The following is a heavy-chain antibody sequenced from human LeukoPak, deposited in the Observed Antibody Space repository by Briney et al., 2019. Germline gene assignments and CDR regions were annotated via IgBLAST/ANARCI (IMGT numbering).Heavy chain of an antibody. V-gene: IGHV4-59*01. D-gene: IGHD1-26*01. J-gene: IGHJ4*02. CDR3: ARAYSGTYSYFDH. CDR2: IYYSGST. Sequence: SETLSLTCTVSGSSISSYYWSWVRQPPGKGLEWIGDIYYSGSTNYNPSLKSRVTISVDTSKNRFFLILSSVTAADTAIYYCARAYSGTYSYFDHWGQGTLVTVSS. CDR1: GSSISSYY.